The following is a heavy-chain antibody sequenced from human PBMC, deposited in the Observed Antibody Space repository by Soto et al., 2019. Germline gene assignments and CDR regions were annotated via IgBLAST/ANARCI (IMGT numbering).Heavy chain of an antibody. CDR2: MNPNSGNT. J-gene: IGHJ4*02. V-gene: IGHV1-8*01. Sequence: ASVKVSCKASGYTFASYDINWGRQATGQGLEWMGWMNPNSGNTGYAQKFQGRVTMTRNTSISTAYMELSSLRSEDTAVYYCARAPDWYSSGWSPFDYWGQGTLVTVSS. CDR3: ARAPDWYSSGWSPFDY. D-gene: IGHD6-19*01. CDR1: GYTFASYD.